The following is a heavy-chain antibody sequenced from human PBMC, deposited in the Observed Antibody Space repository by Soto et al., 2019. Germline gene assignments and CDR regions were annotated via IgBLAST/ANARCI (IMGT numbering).Heavy chain of an antibody. CDR3: AKAQLLPDDAFDA. D-gene: IGHD2-2*01. J-gene: IGHJ3*01. V-gene: IGHV3-74*01. CDR2: INGDGSST. Sequence: QLVESGGGLVQPGGSLRLSCAASEFTFSNFWMHWVRQAPGKGPVWVSRINGDGSSTSHADSVKGRFTISRDNAENTLSLQMSGLRAEDTAVYYCAKAQLLPDDAFDAWGRGTVVTVSS. CDR1: EFTFSNFW.